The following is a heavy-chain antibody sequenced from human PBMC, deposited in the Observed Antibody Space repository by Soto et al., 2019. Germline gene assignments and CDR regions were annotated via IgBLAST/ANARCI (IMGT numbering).Heavy chain of an antibody. D-gene: IGHD3-3*01. Sequence: PGESLKISCAASGFTFSDYYMSWIRQAPGKGLEWVSYISSSSSYTNYADSVKGRFTISRDNAKNSLYLQMNSLRAEDTAVYYCARGSRGHYDFWSGYYPTYYGMDVWGQGTTVTVSS. J-gene: IGHJ6*02. CDR1: GFTFSDYY. CDR3: ARGSRGHYDFWSGYYPTYYGMDV. CDR2: ISSSSSYT. V-gene: IGHV3-11*06.